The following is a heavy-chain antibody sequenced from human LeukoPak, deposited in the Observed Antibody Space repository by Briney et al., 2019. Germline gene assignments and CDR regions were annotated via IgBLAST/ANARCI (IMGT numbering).Heavy chain of an antibody. Sequence: PSETLSLTCTVSGGSISSYYWSWIRQPPGKGPEWIGYIYYSGSTNYNPSLKSRVTISVDTSKNQFSLKLSSVTAADTAVYYCARHRGQWLPTGFDYWGQGTLVTVSS. CDR3: ARHRGQWLPTGFDY. D-gene: IGHD6-19*01. J-gene: IGHJ4*02. V-gene: IGHV4-59*08. CDR1: GGSISSYY. CDR2: IYYSGST.